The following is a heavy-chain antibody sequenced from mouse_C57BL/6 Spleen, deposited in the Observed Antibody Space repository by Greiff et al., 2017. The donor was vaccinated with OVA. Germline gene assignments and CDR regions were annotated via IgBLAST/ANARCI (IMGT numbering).Heavy chain of an antibody. V-gene: IGHV5-17*01. J-gene: IGHJ2*01. D-gene: IGHD1-1*02. CDR1: GFTFSDYG. Sequence: DVMLVESGGGLVKPGGSLKLSCAASGFTFSDYGMHWVRQAPEKGLEWVAYISSGSSTIYYAGTVKGRFTISRDNSANTLFLPTTSLRSEDTAMYYCAGGNAEFDYWGQGTPLTVSS. CDR2: ISSGSSTI. CDR3: AGGNAEFDY.